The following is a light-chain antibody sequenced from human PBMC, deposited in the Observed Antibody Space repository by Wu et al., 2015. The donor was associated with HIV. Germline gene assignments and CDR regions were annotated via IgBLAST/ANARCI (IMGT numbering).Light chain of an antibody. CDR2: AAS. V-gene: IGKV1-27*01. J-gene: IGKJ1*01. Sequence: DIQMTQSPSSLSASVGDRVTITCRASQGIDNYLAWYQQKPGKAPKLLVFAASTLQSGVSSRFSASGSGTDFILTINRLHPEDVATYYCQKYNSAPWTFGQGTKVEIK. CDR1: QGIDNY. CDR3: QKYNSAPWT.